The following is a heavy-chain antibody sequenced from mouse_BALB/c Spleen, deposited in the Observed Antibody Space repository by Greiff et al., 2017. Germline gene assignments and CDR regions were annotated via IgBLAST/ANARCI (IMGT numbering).Heavy chain of an antibody. J-gene: IGHJ3*01. D-gene: IGHD1-1*01. V-gene: IGHV10-1*02. CDR1: GFTFNTYA. CDR2: IRSKSNNYAT. Sequence: EVKVVESGGGLVQPKGSLKLSCAASGFTFNTYAMNWVRQAPGKGLEWVARIRSKSNNYATYYADSVKDRFTISRDDSQSMLYLQMNNLKTEDTAMYYCVRHEGGSAWFAYWGQGTLVTVSA. CDR3: VRHEGGSAWFAY.